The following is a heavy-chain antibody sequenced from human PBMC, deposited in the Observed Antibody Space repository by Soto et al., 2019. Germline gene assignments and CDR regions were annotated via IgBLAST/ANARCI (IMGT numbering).Heavy chain of an antibody. J-gene: IGHJ5*02. D-gene: IGHD5-18*01. CDR2: INSDGSST. CDR1: GFTFSSYW. V-gene: IGHV3-74*01. CDR3: AREAIVDSGWFDP. Sequence: QPGGSLRLSCAASGFTFSSYWMHWVRQAPGKGLVWVSRINSDGSSTSYADSVKGRFTISRDNAKNTLYLQMNSLRAEDTAVYYCAREAIVDSGWFDPWGQGTVVTVS.